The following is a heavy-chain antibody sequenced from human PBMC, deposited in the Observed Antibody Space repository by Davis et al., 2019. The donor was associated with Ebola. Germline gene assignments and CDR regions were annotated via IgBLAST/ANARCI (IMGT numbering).Heavy chain of an antibody. D-gene: IGHD2-2*01. Sequence: GESLKISCAASGFSFTDHYMDWVRQAPGKGLEWVGRTRNKANSYTTEYAASVKGRFTISRDDSKNSLYLQMNSLKTEDTAVYYCARAPLYCSSTSCPLGYWGQGTLGNVSS. CDR1: GFSFTDHY. V-gene: IGHV3-72*01. CDR3: ARAPLYCSSTSCPLGY. CDR2: TRNKANSYTT. J-gene: IGHJ4*02.